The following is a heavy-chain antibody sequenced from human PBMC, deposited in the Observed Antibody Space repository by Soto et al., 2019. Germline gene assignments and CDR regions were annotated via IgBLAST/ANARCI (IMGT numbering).Heavy chain of an antibody. CDR3: ARVGVGATSDY. J-gene: IGHJ4*02. V-gene: IGHV1-69*13. CDR1: GGTFTSYT. CDR2: IIPIFGTT. D-gene: IGHD1-26*01. Sequence: SVKVSCKASGGTFTSYTISWVRQAPGQGLEWMGGIIPIFGTTNYAQKFQGRITITVESTSTVYMELSSLRSEDTAVYYCARVGVGATSDYWGQGTLVTVSS.